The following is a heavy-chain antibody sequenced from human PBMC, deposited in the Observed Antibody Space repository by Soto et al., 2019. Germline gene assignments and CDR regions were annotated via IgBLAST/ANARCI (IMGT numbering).Heavy chain of an antibody. CDR1: GFTFSSYS. D-gene: IGHD6-6*01. J-gene: IGHJ6*03. Sequence: GESLKISCAASGFTFSSYSMNWVRQAPGKGLEWVSSISSSSSYIYYADSVKGRFTISRDNAKNSLYLQMNSLRVEDTAVYYCARDVLRSSSSSGDYYYMDVWGKGTTVTVSS. CDR3: ARDVLRSSSSSGDYYYMDV. V-gene: IGHV3-21*01. CDR2: ISSSSSYI.